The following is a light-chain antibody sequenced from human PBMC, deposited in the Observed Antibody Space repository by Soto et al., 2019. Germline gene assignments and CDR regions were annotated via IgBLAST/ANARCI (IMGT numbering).Light chain of an antibody. V-gene: IGLV1-40*01. CDR3: QSYDSSLSGM. J-gene: IGLJ3*02. CDR2: GNS. Sequence: QSVLTQPPSVSGAAGQRVTISCTGSSSNIGAGYDVHWYQQLPGTAPKLLIYGNSNRPSGVPDRFSGSKSGTSASLAITGLQAEDEADYYCQSYDSSLSGMFGGGTKLTVL. CDR1: SSNIGAGYD.